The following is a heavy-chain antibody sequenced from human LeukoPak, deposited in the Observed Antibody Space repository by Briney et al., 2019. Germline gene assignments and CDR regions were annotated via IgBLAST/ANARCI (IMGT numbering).Heavy chain of an antibody. D-gene: IGHD2-15*01. CDR3: ARQRSYYCSGGSCYPYYFDY. J-gene: IGHJ4*02. V-gene: IGHV4-34*01. CDR2: INHSGST. CDR1: GGSFSGYY. Sequence: SETLSLTCAVYGGSFSGYYWSWIRQPPGKGLEWIGEINHSGSTNYNPSLKSRVTISVDTSKNQFSLKLSPVTAADTAVYYCARQRSYYCSGGSCYPYYFDYWGQGTLVTVSS.